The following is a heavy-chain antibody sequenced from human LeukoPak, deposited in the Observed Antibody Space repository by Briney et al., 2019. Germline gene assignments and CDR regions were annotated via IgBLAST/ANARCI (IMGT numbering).Heavy chain of an antibody. CDR3: AKVGSPYCSGGSCYRSDY. CDR2: ISGSGGST. D-gene: IGHD2-15*01. Sequence: GGSLRLSCAASGFTFSSYAMSWVRQAPGKGLEWVSAISGSGGSTYYADSVKGRFTISRDNSKNTLYLQMNSLRAEDTAVYYCAKVGSPYCSGGSCYRSDYWGQGTLVTVSS. J-gene: IGHJ4*02. V-gene: IGHV3-23*01. CDR1: GFTFSSYA.